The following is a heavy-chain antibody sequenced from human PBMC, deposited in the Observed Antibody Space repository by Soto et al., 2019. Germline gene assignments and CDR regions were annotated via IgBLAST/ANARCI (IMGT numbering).Heavy chain of an antibody. CDR2: IYYSGST. D-gene: IGHD5-18*01. CDR1: GGCISSYY. V-gene: IGHV4-59*01. CDR3: ARFPRGYSYGHFDY. J-gene: IGHJ4*02. Sequence: SETLSLTCTVSGGCISSYYWSWIRQPPGKGLEWIGYIYYSGSTNYNPSLKSRVTISVDTSTNQFSLKLSSVTAADTAVYYCARFPRGYSYGHFDYWGQGTLVTVSS.